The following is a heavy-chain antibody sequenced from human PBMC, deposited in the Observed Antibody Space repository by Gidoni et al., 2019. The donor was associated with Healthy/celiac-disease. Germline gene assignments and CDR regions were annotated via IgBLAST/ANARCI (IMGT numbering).Heavy chain of an antibody. V-gene: IGHV4-39*01. D-gene: IGHD1-7*01. Sequence: QLQLQESGPGLVKPSETLSLTCTVSGGSISSSSYDWGWIRQPPGKGLEWIGSIYYSGSTYYNPSLKSRVTISVDTSKNQFSLKLSSVTAADTAVYYCAAFRNWNWDYWGQGTLVTVSS. J-gene: IGHJ4*02. CDR3: AAFRNWNWDY. CDR1: GGSISSSSYD. CDR2: IYYSGST.